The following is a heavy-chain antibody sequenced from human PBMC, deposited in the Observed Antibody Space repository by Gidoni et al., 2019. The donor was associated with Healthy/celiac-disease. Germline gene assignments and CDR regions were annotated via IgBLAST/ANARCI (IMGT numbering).Heavy chain of an antibody. CDR3: ARHPSHSSSWYDYFDY. CDR1: GGTFSSSA. D-gene: IGHD6-13*01. J-gene: IGHJ4*02. CDR2: TIPIVGTA. V-gene: IGHV1-69*06. Sequence: QLQLVQSGAEVKKHGSSVKVSCKASGGTFSSSAISWVRQAPGQGLEWMGGTIPIVGTANYAKKFQGRVTITADKSTSTAYMELSSLRSEDTAVYYCARHPSHSSSWYDYFDYWGQGTLVTVSS.